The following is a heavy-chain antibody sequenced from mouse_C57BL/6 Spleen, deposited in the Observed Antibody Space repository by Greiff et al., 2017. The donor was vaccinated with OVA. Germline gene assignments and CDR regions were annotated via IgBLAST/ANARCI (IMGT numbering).Heavy chain of an antibody. J-gene: IGHJ1*03. Sequence: EVQLQQSGPELVKPGASVKMSCKASGYTFTDYNMHWVKQSHGKSLEWIGYINPNNGGTSYNQKFKGKATLTVNKSSSTGYLELRSLTSEDSAVDDCARHYGSSYVGYFDVWGTGTTVTVSS. D-gene: IGHD1-1*01. CDR1: GYTFTDYN. CDR3: ARHYGSSYVGYFDV. V-gene: IGHV1-22*01. CDR2: INPNNGGT.